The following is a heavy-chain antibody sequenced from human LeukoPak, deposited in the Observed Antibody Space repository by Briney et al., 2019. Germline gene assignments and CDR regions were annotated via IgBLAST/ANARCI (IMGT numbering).Heavy chain of an antibody. CDR1: GGSISSSSYY. V-gene: IGHV3-7*01. CDR2: IKQDGSEK. CDR3: ARVSGERYYYYYYMDV. Sequence: PSETLSLTCTVSGGSISSSSYYWGWIRQAPGKGLEWVANIKQDGSEKYYVDSVKGRFTISRDNAKNSLYMQMNSLRAEDTAVYYCARVSGERYYYYYYMDVWGKGTTVTVSS. D-gene: IGHD1-1*01. J-gene: IGHJ6*03.